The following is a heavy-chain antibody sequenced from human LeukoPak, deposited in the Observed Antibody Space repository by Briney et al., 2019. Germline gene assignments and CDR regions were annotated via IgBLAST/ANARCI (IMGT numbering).Heavy chain of an antibody. CDR1: GFTFSSYA. V-gene: IGHV3-23*01. J-gene: IGHJ4*02. D-gene: IGHD6-13*01. CDR2: ISGSGGST. Sequence: GGSLRLSCAASGFTFSSYAMSWVRQAPGKGLEWVSVISGSGGSTYYADSVKGRFTISRDNSKNTLYLQMNSLRAEDTAVYYCAKDAPIAAAGLTSFDYWGLGTLVTVSS. CDR3: AKDAPIAAAGLTSFDY.